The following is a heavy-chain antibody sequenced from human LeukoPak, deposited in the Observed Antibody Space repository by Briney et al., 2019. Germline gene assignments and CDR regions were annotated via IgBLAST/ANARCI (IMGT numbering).Heavy chain of an antibody. Sequence: SQSLSVTCAIPGDNVSSNSLAWSWIRQSPSRGLEWLGRTYYRSKWYTDYAVSVKGRITVNPDTSKNQFSLQLNSVTPEDTAVYYCARGGGYCTTTICYSAWFGPWGQGTLVTVSS. CDR2: TYYRSKWYT. V-gene: IGHV6-1*01. CDR1: GDNVSSNSLA. D-gene: IGHD2-2*01. CDR3: ARGGGYCTTTICYSAWFGP. J-gene: IGHJ5*02.